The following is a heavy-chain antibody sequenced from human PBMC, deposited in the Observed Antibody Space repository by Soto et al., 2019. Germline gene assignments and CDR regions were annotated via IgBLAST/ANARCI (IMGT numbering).Heavy chain of an antibody. CDR1: GGSISSGGYY. Sequence: SETLSLTCTVSGGSISSGGYYWSWIRQHPGKGLEWIGYIYYSGSTYYNPSLKSRVTISVDTSKNQFSLKLSSVTAADTAVYYCARDVPDYYDSSGFYADNAFDIWGQGTMVTVSS. D-gene: IGHD3-22*01. V-gene: IGHV4-31*02. J-gene: IGHJ3*02. CDR3: ARDVPDYYDSSGFYADNAFDI. CDR2: IYYSGST.